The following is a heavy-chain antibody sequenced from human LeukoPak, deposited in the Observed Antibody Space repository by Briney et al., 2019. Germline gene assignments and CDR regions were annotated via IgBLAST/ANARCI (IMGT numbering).Heavy chain of an antibody. D-gene: IGHD2-15*01. CDR3: ADIGGGGSNTR. CDR2: IRKKSDRYTT. Sequence: GGSLRLSCVASGFTVSDHYLDWVRQAPGKGPEWVGLIRKKSDRYTTEYAASVKGRFTISRDDSTNSVYLQMSSLKSEDTAVYYCADIGGGGSNTRWGEGTVVTVSS. J-gene: IGHJ1*01. V-gene: IGHV3-72*01. CDR1: GFTVSDHY.